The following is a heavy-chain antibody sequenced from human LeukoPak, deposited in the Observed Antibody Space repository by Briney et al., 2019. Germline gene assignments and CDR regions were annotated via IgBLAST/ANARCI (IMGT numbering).Heavy chain of an antibody. Sequence: GGSLRLSCAASGFTFSSYAMSWVRQAPGRGLVWVSAISGSAGSTYYADSVKGRFTISRDNTKNTLFLQMNSLRAEDTALYYCAKDRSGGNYATFDYWGQGTLVTVSS. CDR1: GFTFSSYA. J-gene: IGHJ4*02. V-gene: IGHV3-23*01. CDR3: AKDRSGGNYATFDY. CDR2: ISGSAGST. D-gene: IGHD4/OR15-4a*01.